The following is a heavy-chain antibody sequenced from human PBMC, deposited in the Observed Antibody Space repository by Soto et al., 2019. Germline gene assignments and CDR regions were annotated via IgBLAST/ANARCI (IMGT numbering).Heavy chain of an antibody. CDR3: ARDTNYCGSGRGVDF. V-gene: IGHV3-48*01. CDR2: IGIGSSTK. CDR1: GFTFRNYG. Sequence: GGSLRLSCAASGFTFRNYGMNWGRQAPGKGLEWVSYIGIGSSTKYYADSVKGRFTISRDNAKNSLYLQMNSLRAEDTAVYFCARDTNYCGSGRGVDFWGQGILVTVSS. D-gene: IGHD3-10*01. J-gene: IGHJ4*02.